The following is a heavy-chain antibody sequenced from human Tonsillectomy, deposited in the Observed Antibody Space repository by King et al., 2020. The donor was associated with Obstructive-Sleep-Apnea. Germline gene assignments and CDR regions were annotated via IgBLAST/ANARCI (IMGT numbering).Heavy chain of an antibody. D-gene: IGHD6-19*01. CDR1: GDSISSTNW. V-gene: IGHV4-4*02. J-gene: IGHJ4*02. Sequence: QLQESGPGLVKPSGTLSLTCAISGDSISSTNWCGWVRQSPGKGREWIGEAYFDGRTNYNPSLKSRVTISVDKSKSLLSLKVSSLTAADTAIYYCAREGTSGWYGFDYWGQGALVTVSS. CDR3: AREGTSGWYGFDY. CDR2: AYFDGRT.